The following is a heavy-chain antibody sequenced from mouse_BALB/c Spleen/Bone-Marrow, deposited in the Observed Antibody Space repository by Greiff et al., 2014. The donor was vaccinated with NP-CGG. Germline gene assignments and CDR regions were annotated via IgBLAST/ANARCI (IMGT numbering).Heavy chain of an antibody. CDR3: ATYYYGSSWGFAY. CDR1: GFNIKDTY. V-gene: IGHV14-3*02. J-gene: IGHJ3*01. CDR2: IDPANGNT. Sequence: VQLKESGAELVKPGASVKLSCTASGFNIKDTYMHWVKQRPEQGLEWIGRIDPANGNTKYDPKFQGKATITADTSSNTAYLQLSSLTSEDTAVYYCATYYYGSSWGFAYWGRGTLVTVSA. D-gene: IGHD1-1*01.